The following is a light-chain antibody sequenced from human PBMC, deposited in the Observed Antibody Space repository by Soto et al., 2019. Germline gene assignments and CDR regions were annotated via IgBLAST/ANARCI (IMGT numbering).Light chain of an antibody. CDR3: SSYATSTTPWV. V-gene: IGLV2-14*01. CDR1: SSDVGGYNY. CDR2: DVK. J-gene: IGLJ3*02. Sequence: QSALTQPASVSGSPGQSITISCTGTSSDVGGYNYVSWYQQHPGKAPKLMIYDVKNRPSGVSNRFSGSKSGNTASLIISGLQAEDEADYSCSSYATSTTPWVFGGGTKLTVL.